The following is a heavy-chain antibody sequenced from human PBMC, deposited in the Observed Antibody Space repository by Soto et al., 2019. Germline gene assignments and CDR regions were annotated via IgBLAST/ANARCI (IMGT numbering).Heavy chain of an antibody. CDR2: ISTTSTYI. Sequence: EVQLVESGGGLVKPGGSLRLSCAASGFTFSGDAMNWVRQSPGKGLEWVSSISTTSTYIYYADSVKGRFTISRDNANNSLPRQMNDLRAEDTAVYYCARDYVMDVWGQGTTVTVSS. CDR1: GFTFSGDA. CDR3: ARDYVMDV. D-gene: IGHD3-10*02. V-gene: IGHV3-21*01. J-gene: IGHJ6*02.